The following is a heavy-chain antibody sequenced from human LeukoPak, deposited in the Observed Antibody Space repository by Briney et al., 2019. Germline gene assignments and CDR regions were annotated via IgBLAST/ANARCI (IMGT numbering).Heavy chain of an antibody. CDR2: IRYDGSNK. J-gene: IGHJ4*02. D-gene: IGHD4-17*01. CDR1: GFTFSSYG. V-gene: IGHV3-30*02. CDR3: AKDGYGDYVTGLDY. Sequence: GGSLRLSCAASGFTFSSYGMHWVRQAPGKGLEWVAFIRYDGSNKYYADSVKGRFTISRDNSKNTLYLQMNSLRAEDTAVYYCAKDGYGDYVTGLDYWGQGTLVTVSS.